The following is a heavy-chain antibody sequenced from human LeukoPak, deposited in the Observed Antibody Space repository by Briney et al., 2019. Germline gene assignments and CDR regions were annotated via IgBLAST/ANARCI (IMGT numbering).Heavy chain of an antibody. CDR2: IKQDGSEK. CDR1: GFTFSSYA. D-gene: IGHD6-6*01. V-gene: IGHV3-7*01. Sequence: GGSLRLSCAASGFTFSSYAMSWVRQAPGKGLEWVANIKQDGSEKYYVDSVKGRFTISRDNAKNSLYLQMNSLRAEDTAVYYCAREDSSSSNAFDIWGQGTMVTVSS. J-gene: IGHJ3*02. CDR3: AREDSSSSNAFDI.